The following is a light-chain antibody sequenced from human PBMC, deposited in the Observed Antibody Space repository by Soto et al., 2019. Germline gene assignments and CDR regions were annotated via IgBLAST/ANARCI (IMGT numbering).Light chain of an antibody. CDR2: GAS. Sequence: EIVMTQSPATLSVSPGERATLSCRASQSVGNNLAWYRQKSGQAPRLLIYGASIRATGIPPRFSVSGSGTEFTLTIDSLQSDDFAVYLCQEYRNWPLTSGGGTKVEIK. V-gene: IGKV3-15*01. CDR3: QEYRNWPLT. J-gene: IGKJ4*01. CDR1: QSVGNN.